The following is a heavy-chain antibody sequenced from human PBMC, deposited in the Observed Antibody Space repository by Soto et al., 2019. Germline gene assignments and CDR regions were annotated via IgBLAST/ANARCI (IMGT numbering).Heavy chain of an antibody. CDR2: IIPIFGTA. D-gene: IGHD3-3*01. J-gene: IGHJ6*02. CDR3: ATRGFWSVPNYYGMDV. V-gene: IGHV1-69*01. CDR1: GGTFSSYA. Sequence: QVQLVQSGAEVKKPGSSVKVSCKASGGTFSSYAISWVRQAPGQGLEWMGGIIPIFGTANYAQKFQGIVTITADESTSTAYMELSSLRSEDTAVYYCATRGFWSVPNYYGMDVWGQGTTVTVSS.